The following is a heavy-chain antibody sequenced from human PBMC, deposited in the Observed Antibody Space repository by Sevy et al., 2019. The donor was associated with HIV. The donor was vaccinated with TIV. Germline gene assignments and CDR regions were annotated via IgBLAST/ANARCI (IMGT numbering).Heavy chain of an antibody. D-gene: IGHD6-19*01. CDR1: GDSVSSGISY. Sequence: SETLSLTCTVSGDSVSSGISYWSWIRQPPGLGLEWIGFISHLGITTHNPSLKSRVTISLDTSKNQLFLSLTSVSAPDTAVYFCARVPATSGWFFDLWGRGTLVTVSS. V-gene: IGHV4-61*01. CDR3: ARVPATSGWFFDL. CDR2: ISHLGIT. J-gene: IGHJ4*01.